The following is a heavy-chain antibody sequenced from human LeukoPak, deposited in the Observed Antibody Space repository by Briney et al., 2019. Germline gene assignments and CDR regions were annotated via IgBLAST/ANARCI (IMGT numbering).Heavy chain of an antibody. V-gene: IGHV3-38-3*01. CDR1: GFTVSSNE. Sequence: GGSLRLSCAASGFTVSSNEMSWVRQAPGKGLEWVSSISGGSTYYADSRKGRFTISRDNSKNTLHLQMNSLRAEDTAVYYCASCPEHYGVFRRNYFDYWGQGTLVTVSS. CDR2: ISGGST. D-gene: IGHD4-17*01. CDR3: ASCPEHYGVFRRNYFDY. J-gene: IGHJ4*02.